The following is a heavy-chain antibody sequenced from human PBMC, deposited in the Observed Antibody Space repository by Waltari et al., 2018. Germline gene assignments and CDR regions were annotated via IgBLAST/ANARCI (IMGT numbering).Heavy chain of an antibody. CDR1: GYTFTDYY. Sequence: EVQLVQSGAEVKKPGATVKISCKVSGYTFTDYYMHWVQQAPGKGLEWMGLVEPEDGETIYAEKFQGRVTITADTSTDTAYMELSSLRSEDTAVYYCATDPKLRFLEWSTYWDYFDYWGQGTLVTVSS. D-gene: IGHD3-3*01. J-gene: IGHJ4*02. CDR3: ATDPKLRFLEWSTYWDYFDY. V-gene: IGHV1-69-2*01. CDR2: VEPEDGET.